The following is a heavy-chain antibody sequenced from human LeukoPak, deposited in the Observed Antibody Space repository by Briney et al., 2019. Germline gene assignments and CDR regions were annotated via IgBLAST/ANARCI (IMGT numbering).Heavy chain of an antibody. CDR1: AFTFTDYY. CDR3: AKDRRGCSSTSCYYRFDY. CDR2: ISSSGTAI. Sequence: PGGSLRLSCAASAFTFTDYYMSWIRQAPGKGLEWISYISSSGTAISYPESVKGRFTISRDNAKNSLYLQMNSLRAEDTAVYYCAKDRRGCSSTSCYYRFDYWGQGTLVTVSS. D-gene: IGHD2-2*01. V-gene: IGHV3-11*04. J-gene: IGHJ4*02.